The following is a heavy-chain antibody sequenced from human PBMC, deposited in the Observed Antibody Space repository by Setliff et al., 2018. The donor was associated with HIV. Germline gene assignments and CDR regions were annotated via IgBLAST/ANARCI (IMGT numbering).Heavy chain of an antibody. J-gene: IGHJ4*02. Sequence: GGSLRLSCAASGFAFRNCGMHWVRQAPGKGLEWVASIRSDGSNKYYADSVKGRFTTSRDNARNSLYLEMHSLRADDTAVYYCARYFCGSSCSSGYGYFDHWGQGTLVTV. CDR2: IRSDGSNK. CDR3: ARYFCGSSCSSGYGYFDH. CDR1: GFAFRNCG. D-gene: IGHD2-15*01. V-gene: IGHV3-33*08.